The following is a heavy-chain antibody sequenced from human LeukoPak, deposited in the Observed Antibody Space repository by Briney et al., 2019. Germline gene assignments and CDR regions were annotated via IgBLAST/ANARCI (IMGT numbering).Heavy chain of an antibody. CDR3: ARGSGYYTYFDP. J-gene: IGHJ5*02. CDR1: GGSIGTGIHY. Sequence: SETLSLTCIVSGGSIGTGIHYWSWIRQPAGKGLEWIGRVYIGGGPNYNPSLKSRVTISIDTSKNQFSLKLSSVTAADAAVYYCARGSGYYTYFDPWGQGTLVTVSS. CDR2: VYIGGGP. V-gene: IGHV4-61*02. D-gene: IGHD3-3*01.